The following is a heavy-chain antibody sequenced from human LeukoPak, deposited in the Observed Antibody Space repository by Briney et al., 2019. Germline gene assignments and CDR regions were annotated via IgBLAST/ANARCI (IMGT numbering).Heavy chain of an antibody. CDR2: IGSDSNYI. CDR3: ARKENILTGYYDH. V-gene: IGHV3-21*01. J-gene: IGHJ5*02. Sequence: GSLRLSCAASGFTFSSYTMNWVRQAPGKGLEWVSSIGSDSNYIYYADSVKGRFTISRDNAWNSLYLQMNSLRAEDTAVYYCARKENILTGYYDHWGQGTLVTVSS. CDR1: GFTFSSYT. D-gene: IGHD3-9*01.